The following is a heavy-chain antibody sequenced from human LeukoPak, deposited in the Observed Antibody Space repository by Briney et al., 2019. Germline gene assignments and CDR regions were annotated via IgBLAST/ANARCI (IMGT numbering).Heavy chain of an antibody. Sequence: PSETLPLICSVSGGCISSYYWSWIRQPPGKGLEWIGYIYYSGSTNYNPSLKSRVTISVDTSKNQFSLKLSSVTAADTAVYYCARDEGYCSGGSCYDYFDYWGQGTLVTVST. CDR2: IYYSGST. CDR3: ARDEGYCSGGSCYDYFDY. CDR1: GGCISSYY. V-gene: IGHV4-59*01. J-gene: IGHJ4*02. D-gene: IGHD2-15*01.